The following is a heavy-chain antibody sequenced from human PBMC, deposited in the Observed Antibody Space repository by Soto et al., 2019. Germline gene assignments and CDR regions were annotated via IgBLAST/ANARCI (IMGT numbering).Heavy chain of an antibody. CDR3: ARAGGSCSVWYYYYGMDV. V-gene: IGHV4-59*01. CDR2: IYYSGST. D-gene: IGHD2-15*01. CDR1: GGSISSYY. J-gene: IGHJ6*02. Sequence: SETLSLTCTVSGGSISSYYWSWIRQPPGKGLEWIGYIYYSGSTNYNPSLKSRVTISVDTSKNQFSLKLSSVTAADTAVYYCARAGGSCSVWYYYYGMDVWGQVTTVTVSS.